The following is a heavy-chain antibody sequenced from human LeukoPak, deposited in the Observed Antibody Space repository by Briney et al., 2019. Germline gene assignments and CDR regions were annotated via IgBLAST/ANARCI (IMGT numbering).Heavy chain of an antibody. D-gene: IGHD6-13*01. J-gene: IGHJ4*02. CDR2: INPNSGGT. CDR3: ARADFPPIAAAGHYFDY. Sequence: TSVKVSCKASGYTFTGYYMHWVRQAPGQGLEWIGWINPNSGGTNYAQKFQERVTLTQDTSISTAYMELSRLRSDGTAVYYCARADFPPIAAAGHYFDYWGQGTLVTVSS. V-gene: IGHV1-2*02. CDR1: GYTFTGYY.